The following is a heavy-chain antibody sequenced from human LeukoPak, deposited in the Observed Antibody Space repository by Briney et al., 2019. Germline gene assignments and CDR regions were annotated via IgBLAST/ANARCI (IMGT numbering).Heavy chain of an antibody. D-gene: IGHD2-15*01. J-gene: IGHJ4*02. CDR2: INHSGRT. CDR3: ARGGVGYCSGGSCRPYDY. V-gene: IGHV4-34*01. CDR1: GGSLSGYY. Sequence: SETLSLTCAVYGGSLSGYYWTWIRQPPGKGLEWIGEINHSGRTNYNPSLKSRVTISVDTSKNQFSLKLSSVTAADTAVYYCARGGVGYCSGGSCRPYDYWGQGTLVTVSS.